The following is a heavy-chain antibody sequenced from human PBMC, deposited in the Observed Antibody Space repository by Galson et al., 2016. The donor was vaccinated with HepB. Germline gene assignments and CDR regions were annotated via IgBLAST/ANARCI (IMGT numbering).Heavy chain of an antibody. D-gene: IGHD3-22*01. CDR3: AGPHYSYDTRGSPGYFFAY. V-gene: IGHV1-3*01. CDR2: INAGNGNT. Sequence: SVKVSCKASGYTFTYYAIHWVRQAPGQRLEWMGWINAGNGNTESSQKFQGRVTITRDTSATTAYMELSNLRSQNTAVYYCAGPHYSYDTRGSPGYFFAYWGQGTLVTVSS. J-gene: IGHJ4*02. CDR1: GYTFTYYA.